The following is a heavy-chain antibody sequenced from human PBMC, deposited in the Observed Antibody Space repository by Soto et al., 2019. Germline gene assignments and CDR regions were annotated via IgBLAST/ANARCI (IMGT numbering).Heavy chain of an antibody. V-gene: IGHV3-33*01. CDR3: ARELGYCSSTSCYKGYYGMDV. Sequence: GGSLRLSCAASGFTFSSYGMHWVHQAPGKGLEWVAVIWYDGSNKYYADSVKGRFIISRDNSKNTLYLQMNSLRAEDTAVYYCARELGYCSSTSCYKGYYGMDVWGPGTTVTVSS. CDR2: IWYDGSNK. D-gene: IGHD2-2*02. CDR1: GFTFSSYG. J-gene: IGHJ6*02.